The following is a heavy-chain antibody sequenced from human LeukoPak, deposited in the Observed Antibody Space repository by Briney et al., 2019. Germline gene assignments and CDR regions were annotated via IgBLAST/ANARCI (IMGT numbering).Heavy chain of an antibody. CDR3: AKHLALVGATTTYDY. J-gene: IGHJ4*02. Sequence: GGSLRLSCGASGFTFSSYGMSWVRQAPGKGLEWVSGIRGSGDSTYYADSVKGRFTISRDNSKNTLYLQMNSLRAEDTAVYYCAKHLALVGATTTYDYWGQGTLVIVSS. CDR1: GFTFSSYG. D-gene: IGHD1-26*01. CDR2: IRGSGDST. V-gene: IGHV3-23*01.